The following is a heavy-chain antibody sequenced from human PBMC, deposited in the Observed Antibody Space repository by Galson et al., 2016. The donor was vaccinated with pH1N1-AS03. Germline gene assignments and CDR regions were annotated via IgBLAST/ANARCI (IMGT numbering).Heavy chain of an antibody. CDR3: ARGILGDAVGLDS. V-gene: IGHV3-74*01. CDR1: GFTLRNYW. Sequence: SLRLSCAASGFTLRNYWMHWVRQAPGGGRGWVSRINTDETKTYYADSVEGRFAISRDIAKNPVYLQMNSLGPEDTAVYYCARGILGDAVGLDSWGQGTLVTVSS. CDR2: INTDETKT. D-gene: IGHD3-16*01. J-gene: IGHJ4*02.